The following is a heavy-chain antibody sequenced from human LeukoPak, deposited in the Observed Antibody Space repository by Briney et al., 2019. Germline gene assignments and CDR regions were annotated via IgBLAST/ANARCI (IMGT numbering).Heavy chain of an antibody. D-gene: IGHD2-15*01. J-gene: IGHJ3*02. CDR1: GFTLSNYW. CDR2: INEDGSVK. CDR3: ARDVSPYCSDGICYDAFDI. V-gene: IGHV3-7*01. Sequence: GGSLRLSCAASGFTLSNYWMTWVRQAPGKGLEWVANINEDGSVKNYVDSVKGRFTISRDNAKNSLYLRMNSLRAEDTAVYYCARDVSPYCSDGICYDAFDIWGQGTMVTVSS.